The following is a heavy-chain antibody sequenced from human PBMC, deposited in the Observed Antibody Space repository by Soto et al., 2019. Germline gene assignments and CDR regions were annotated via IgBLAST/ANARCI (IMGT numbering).Heavy chain of an antibody. CDR2: ISYDGSNK. Sequence: QVQLVESGGGVVQPGRSLRLSCAASGFTFSSYGMHWVRQAPGKGLEWVAVISYDGSNKYYADSVEGRFTISRDNSKNTLYLQMNSLRAEDTAVYYCAKDARRGYSYGYVGYWGQGTLVTVSS. J-gene: IGHJ4*02. V-gene: IGHV3-30*18. D-gene: IGHD5-18*01. CDR3: AKDARRGYSYGYVGY. CDR1: GFTFSSYG.